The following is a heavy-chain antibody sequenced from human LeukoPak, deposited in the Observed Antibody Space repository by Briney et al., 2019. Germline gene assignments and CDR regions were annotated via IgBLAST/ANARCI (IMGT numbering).Heavy chain of an antibody. Sequence: ASVKVSCKASGDTFSSTAITWVRQALGQGLEWMGRIIPILGLANYAQRFQGRVTISADNSTSTTYLELSSLTFEDTAVYYCARVPLYSLWGPWFDPWGQGTLVTVSA. CDR3: ARVPLYSLWGPWFDP. D-gene: IGHD5-18*01. CDR1: GDTFSSTA. CDR2: IIPILGLA. J-gene: IGHJ5*02. V-gene: IGHV1-69*04.